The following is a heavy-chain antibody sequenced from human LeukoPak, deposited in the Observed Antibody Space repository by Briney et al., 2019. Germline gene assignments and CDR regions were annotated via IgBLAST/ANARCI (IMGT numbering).Heavy chain of an antibody. CDR3: ARAKDSGYYYYYYMDV. CDR1: GYTFPSYD. V-gene: IGHV1-8*01. D-gene: IGHD1-26*01. J-gene: IGHJ6*03. CDR2: MNPNSGNT. Sequence: ASVKVSCKASGYTFPSYDINWVRQATGQGLEWMGWMNPNSGNTGYAQKFQGRVTMTRNTSISTAYMELSSLRSEDTAVYYCARAKDSGYYYYYYMDVWGKGTTVTVSS.